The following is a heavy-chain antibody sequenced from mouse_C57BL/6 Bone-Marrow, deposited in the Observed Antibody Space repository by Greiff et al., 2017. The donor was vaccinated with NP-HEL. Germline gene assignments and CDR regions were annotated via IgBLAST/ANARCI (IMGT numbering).Heavy chain of an antibody. D-gene: IGHD2-1*01. CDR1: GYAFSSSW. V-gene: IGHV1-82*01. J-gene: IGHJ4*01. Sequence: VKLMESGPELVKPGASVKISCKASGYAFSSSWMNWVKQRPGKGLEWIGRIYPGDGDTNYNGKFKGKATLTADKSSSTAYMQLSSLTSEDSAVYFCARSKEYGNLYYYAMDYWGQGTSVTVSS. CDR3: ARSKEYGNLYYYAMDY. CDR2: IYPGDGDT.